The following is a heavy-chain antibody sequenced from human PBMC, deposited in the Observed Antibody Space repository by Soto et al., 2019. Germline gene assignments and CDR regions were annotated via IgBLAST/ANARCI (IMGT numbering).Heavy chain of an antibody. Sequence: SETLSLTCTVSGGSISSYYWSWIRQPPGKGLEWIGYIYYSGSTNYNPSLKSRVTISVDTSKNQFSLKLSSVTAADTAVYYCAKSGDSSGYYYGYYGMDVWGQGTTVTLSS. CDR1: GGSISSYY. D-gene: IGHD3-22*01. V-gene: IGHV4-59*01. J-gene: IGHJ6*02. CDR2: IYYSGST. CDR3: AKSGDSSGYYYGYYGMDV.